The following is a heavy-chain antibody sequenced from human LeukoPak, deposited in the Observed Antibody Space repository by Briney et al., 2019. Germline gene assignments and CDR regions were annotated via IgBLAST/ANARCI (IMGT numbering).Heavy chain of an antibody. CDR2: INHSGST. V-gene: IGHV4-34*01. CDR3: ARGVVSFDY. Sequence: SETLSLTCAVYGGSFSGYYWSWIRQPPGKGLEWIGEINHSGSTNYNPSLKSRVTISVVTSKNQFSLKLSSVTAADTAVYYCARGVVSFDYWGQGTLVTVSS. CDR1: GGSFSGYY. D-gene: IGHD2-15*01. J-gene: IGHJ4*02.